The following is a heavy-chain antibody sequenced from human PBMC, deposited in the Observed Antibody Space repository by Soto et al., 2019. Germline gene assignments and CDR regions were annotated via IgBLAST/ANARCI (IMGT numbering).Heavy chain of an antibody. D-gene: IGHD6-6*01. CDR1: GFSLSTSGVG. CDR3: ARGLATLPVFAFDV. CDR2: IYWSGDE. V-gene: IGHV2-5*01. Sequence: QMTLKESGPTLVKPTQTLTLTCSFSGFSLSTSGVGVGWVRQPPGKALEWLALIYWSGDEHYRPSLKSRLTITKATSKNQVVLIMTNMDPVDTATYYWARGLATLPVFAFDVWGQGTTVTVSS. J-gene: IGHJ3*01.